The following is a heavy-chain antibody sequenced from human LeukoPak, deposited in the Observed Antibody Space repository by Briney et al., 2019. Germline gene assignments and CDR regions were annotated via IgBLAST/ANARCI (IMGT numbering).Heavy chain of an antibody. CDR2: INPISGGT. D-gene: IGHD3-22*01. CDR1: GYSFTGYY. J-gene: IGHJ4*02. Sequence: ASVKVSCKASGYSFTGYYMHWVRQAPGQGLEWMGWINPISGGTNYAQNFQGRVTMTRDTSVSSAYLELIELTSDDTAVYYCATRTRYDSAPFKYYSTYWGQGTLVAVTS. V-gene: IGHV1-2*02. CDR3: ATRTRYDSAPFKYYSTY.